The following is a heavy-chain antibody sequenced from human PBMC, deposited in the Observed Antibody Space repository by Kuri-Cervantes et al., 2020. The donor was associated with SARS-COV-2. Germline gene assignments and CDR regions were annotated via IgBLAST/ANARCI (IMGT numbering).Heavy chain of an antibody. CDR2: ISYDGSNK. Sequence: LSLTCAASGFTFSSYAMHWARQAPGKGLEWVAVISYDGSNKYYADSVKGRFTISRDNSKNTLYLQMNSLRAEDTAVYYCARTTTVDDYWGQGTLVTVSS. D-gene: IGHD4-17*01. CDR1: GFTFSSYA. CDR3: ARTTTVDDY. V-gene: IGHV3-30-3*01. J-gene: IGHJ4*02.